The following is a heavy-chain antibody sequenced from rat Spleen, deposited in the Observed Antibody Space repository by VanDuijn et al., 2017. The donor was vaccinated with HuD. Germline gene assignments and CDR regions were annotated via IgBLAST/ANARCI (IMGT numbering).Heavy chain of an antibody. CDR2: INYDGSGT. V-gene: IGHV5-29*01. CDR3: AKQEKKDYGYNLFDY. CDR1: GFTFSNYY. Sequence: EVQLVESGGGLVQPGRSLKLSCAASGFTFSNYYMAWVRQAPAKGLEWVATINYDGSGTYYRDSVRGRFTISRDDAKSTLYLQMDGLRSEDTATYYCAKQEKKDYGYNLFDYWGQGVMVTVSS. D-gene: IGHD1-9*01. J-gene: IGHJ2*01.